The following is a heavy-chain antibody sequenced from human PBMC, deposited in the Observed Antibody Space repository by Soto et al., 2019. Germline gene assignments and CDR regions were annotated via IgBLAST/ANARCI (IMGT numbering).Heavy chain of an antibody. CDR2: IFPSGTT. V-gene: IGHV4-30-2*01. J-gene: IGHJ4*02. CDR1: GGSLSGATYS. Sequence: SETLSLTCGVSGGSLSGATYSWNWIRQTPGKGLDWIGYIFPSGTTYYNPSLRSRVTISIDVSKNQFSLSLRSLTAADTAVYYCARSREFDYWSQGTLVTVSS. CDR3: ARSREFDY.